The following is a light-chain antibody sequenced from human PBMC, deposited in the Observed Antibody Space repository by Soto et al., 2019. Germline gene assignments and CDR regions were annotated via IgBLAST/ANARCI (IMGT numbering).Light chain of an antibody. J-gene: IGLJ1*01. CDR3: SSYAGSNNYV. CDR2: EVI. Sequence: QSALTQPPSASGSPGQSVTISCTGTSSDVGVYNSVSWYQQHLGKAPKLMVYEVIKRPSGVPDRFSGSKSGNTASLTVSGLQAEDEADYYCSSYAGSNNYVFGTGTKLTVL. V-gene: IGLV2-8*01. CDR1: SSDVGVYNS.